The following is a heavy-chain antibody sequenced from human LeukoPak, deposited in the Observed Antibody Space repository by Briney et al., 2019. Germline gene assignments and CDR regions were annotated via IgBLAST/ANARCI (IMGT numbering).Heavy chain of an antibody. CDR2: ISSSGGSA. V-gene: IGHV3-23*01. CDR3: AKTGDSGSYEFDY. CDR1: GFTFSTYT. Sequence: PGGSLRLSCATSGFTFSTYTMSWVRQAPGKGLDWVSSISSSGGSAYYADSVEGRFTISRDNSKNTLYLQMNSLRAEDTAVYYCAKTGDSGSYEFDYWGQGTLVTVSS. D-gene: IGHD3-10*01. J-gene: IGHJ4*02.